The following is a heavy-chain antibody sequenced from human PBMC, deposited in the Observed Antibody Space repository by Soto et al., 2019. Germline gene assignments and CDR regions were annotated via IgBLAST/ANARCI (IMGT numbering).Heavy chain of an antibody. D-gene: IGHD2-2*01. CDR3: AAREYRYYYYGMDV. V-gene: IGHV1-3*01. CDR2: INAGNGNT. Sequence: ASVKVSCKASGYTFTSYARHWVRQAPGQRLEWMGWINAGNGNTKYSQKFQGRVTMTRDTSTSTVYMELSSLRSEDTAVYYCAAREYRYYYYGMDVWGQGTTVTVSS. CDR1: GYTFTSYA. J-gene: IGHJ6*02.